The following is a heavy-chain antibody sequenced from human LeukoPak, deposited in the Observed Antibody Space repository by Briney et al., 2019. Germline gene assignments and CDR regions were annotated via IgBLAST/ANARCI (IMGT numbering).Heavy chain of an antibody. J-gene: IGHJ4*02. CDR3: TTAPTVAGTVPFDY. CDR2: IKSKTDGGTT. D-gene: IGHD6-19*01. Sequence: GGSLRLSCAASGFTFSNAWMSWVRQAPGKGLEWVGRIKSKTDGGTTDYAAPVKGRFTISRDDSKNTLYLQMNSLKTGDTAVYYCTTAPTVAGTVPFDYWGQGTLVTVSS. CDR1: GFTFSNAW. V-gene: IGHV3-15*01.